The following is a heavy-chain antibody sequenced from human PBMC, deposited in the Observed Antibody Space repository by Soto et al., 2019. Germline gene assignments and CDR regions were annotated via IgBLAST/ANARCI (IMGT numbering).Heavy chain of an antibody. CDR1: GGSLSDYF. CDR2: INHLGSI. D-gene: IGHD2-21*01. J-gene: IGHJ6*03. CDR3: ARGGISHWAYFYYMDV. V-gene: IGHV4-34*01. Sequence: NPSETLSLTCVVSGGSLSDYFWSWIRQPPGMALEWIGEINHLGSINYNPSLKSRVTMSVDTSKNQFSLTLNSVTAADTATYYCARGGISHWAYFYYMDVCDRGTTVTVSS.